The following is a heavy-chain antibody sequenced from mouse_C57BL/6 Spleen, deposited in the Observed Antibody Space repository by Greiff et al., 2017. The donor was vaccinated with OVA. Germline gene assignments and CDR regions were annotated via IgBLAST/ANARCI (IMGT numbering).Heavy chain of an antibody. CDR2: IDPENGDT. CDR1: GFNIKDDY. CDR3: TTRGDCAY. Sequence: EVKLQQSGAELVRPGASVKLSCTASGFNIKDDYMHWVKQRPEQGLEWIGWIDPENGDTEYASKFQGKATITADTSSNTAYLQLSSLTSEDTAVYYCTTRGDCAYWGQGTLVTVSA. V-gene: IGHV14-4*01. J-gene: IGHJ3*01. D-gene: IGHD3-3*01.